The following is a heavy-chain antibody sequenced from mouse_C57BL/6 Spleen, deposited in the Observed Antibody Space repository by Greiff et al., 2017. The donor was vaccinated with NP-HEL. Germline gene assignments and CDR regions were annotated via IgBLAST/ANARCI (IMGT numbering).Heavy chain of an antibody. CDR3: TTTVSSRDYFDY. CDR1: GFNIKDDY. Sequence: VQLKQSGAELVRPGASVKLSCTASGFNIKDDYMHWVKQRPEQGLEWIGWIDPENGDTEYASKFQGKATITADTSSNTAYLQLSSLTSEDTAVYYCTTTVSSRDYFDYWGQGTTLTVSS. D-gene: IGHD1-1*01. CDR2: IDPENGDT. J-gene: IGHJ2*01. V-gene: IGHV14-4*01.